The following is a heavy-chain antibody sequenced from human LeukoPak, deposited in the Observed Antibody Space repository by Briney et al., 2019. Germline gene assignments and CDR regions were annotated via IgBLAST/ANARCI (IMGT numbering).Heavy chain of an antibody. V-gene: IGHV1-8*01. Sequence: GQGLEWMGWMNPNSDNTGYAQKFQGRVTMTRNTSISTAYMELSSLRSEDTAVYYCTRGDYWGQGTLVTVSS. CDR3: TRGDY. CDR2: MNPNSDNT. J-gene: IGHJ4*02.